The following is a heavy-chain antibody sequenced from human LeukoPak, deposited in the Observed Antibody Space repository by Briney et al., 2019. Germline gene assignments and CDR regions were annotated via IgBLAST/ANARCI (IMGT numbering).Heavy chain of an antibody. CDR3: ARVYSVLRGNRGILGY. CDR2: MNPNGGNT. CDR1: GYTFTSYD. J-gene: IGHJ4*02. V-gene: IGHV1-8*01. D-gene: IGHD5/OR15-5a*01. Sequence: GSVKVSCKASGYTFTSYDINWVRQATGQGLEWMGCMNPNGGNTGYAQTFQGRVTITRNTSISTPYMEMSSLRSEDTAVYYCARVYSVLRGNRGILGYWGQGTLVTVSS.